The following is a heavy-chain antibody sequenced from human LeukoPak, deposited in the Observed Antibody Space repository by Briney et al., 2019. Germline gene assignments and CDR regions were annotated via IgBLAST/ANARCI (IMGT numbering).Heavy chain of an antibody. D-gene: IGHD6-13*01. CDR2: IRYDGSNK. J-gene: IGHJ6*03. CDR1: GFTFSSYG. V-gene: IGHV3-30*02. Sequence: GGSLRLSCAASGFTFSSYGMHWVRQAPGKGLEWVAFIRYDGSNKYYADSVKGRLTISRDNSKNTLYLQMNSLRAEDTAVYYCAKGLAAAGSWYYYYMDVWGKGTTVTVSS. CDR3: AKGLAAAGSWYYYYMDV.